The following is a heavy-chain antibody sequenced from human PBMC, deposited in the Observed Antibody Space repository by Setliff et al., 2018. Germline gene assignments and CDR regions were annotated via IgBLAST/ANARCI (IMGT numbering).Heavy chain of an antibody. Sequence: ASVKVSCKASGYTFTASYMHWVRQAPGQGPEWMGWINPDSGATNFAQKFQGRVTMTRDTSTTTAYMDLNSLRSDDTATYFCARDRDVSTIFGVVIPAASGLGYWGQGTLVTVSS. V-gene: IGHV1-2*02. CDR3: ARDRDVSTIFGVVIPAASGLGY. D-gene: IGHD3-3*01. J-gene: IGHJ4*02. CDR2: INPDSGAT. CDR1: GYTFTASY.